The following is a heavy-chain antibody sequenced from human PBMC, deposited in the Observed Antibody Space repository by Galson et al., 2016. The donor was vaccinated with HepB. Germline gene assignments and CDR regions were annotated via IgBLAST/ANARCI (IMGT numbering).Heavy chain of an antibody. V-gene: IGHV3-33*01. CDR2: TWFDGNYK. CDR1: GFNFISYG. D-gene: IGHD3-10*01. J-gene: IGHJ4*02. CDR3: ARSREYFGSGSYLDY. Sequence: SLRLSCAASGFNFISYGMHWVRQAPGKGLEWVAVTWFDGNYKDYAESVKGRITVSRDNTKNTLSLQLDSRRAEDTAVYHCARSREYFGSGSYLDYWGQGTLVIVSS.